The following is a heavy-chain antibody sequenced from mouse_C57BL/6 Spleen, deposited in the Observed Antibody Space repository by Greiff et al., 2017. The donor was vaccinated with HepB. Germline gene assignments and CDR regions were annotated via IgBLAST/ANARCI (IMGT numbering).Heavy chain of an antibody. J-gene: IGHJ2*01. D-gene: IGHD2-4*01. CDR2: IHPNSGST. CDR3: ARIYYDYLDY. V-gene: IGHV1-64*01. CDR1: GYTFTSYW. Sequence: QVQLQQSGAELVKPGASVKLSCKASGYTFTSYWMHWVKQRPGQGLEWIGMIHPNSGSTNYNEKFKSKATLTVDKSSSTAYMQLSSLTSEDSAVYYCARIYYDYLDYWGQGTTLTVSS.